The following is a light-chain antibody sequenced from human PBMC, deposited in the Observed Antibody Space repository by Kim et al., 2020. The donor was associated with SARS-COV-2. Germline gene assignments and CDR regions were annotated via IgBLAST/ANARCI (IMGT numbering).Light chain of an antibody. V-gene: IGKV3-11*01. CDR1: QSVSNY. Sequence: EIVLTQSPATPSLSPGERATLSCKASQSVSNYLAWYQQKPGQAPRLLIYDASNRATGIPARFSGSGSGTDFTLTISSLEPEDFAVYYCQQRSNWPPLTFGGGTKVDIK. J-gene: IGKJ4*01. CDR3: QQRSNWPPLT. CDR2: DAS.